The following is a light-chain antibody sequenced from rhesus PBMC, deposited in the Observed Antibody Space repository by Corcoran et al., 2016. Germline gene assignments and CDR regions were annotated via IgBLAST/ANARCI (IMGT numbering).Light chain of an antibody. CDR2: KAS. V-gene: IGKV1-74*01. J-gene: IGKJ2*01. CDR3: QHGFGTPFS. CDR1: ENVNSY. Sequence: DIQMTQSPSSLSASVGDRVTITCRASENVNSYLNWYQQKPGKAPKLLIYKASTLQSGVPSRFGGSGSGTYYTFTVSSLQPEDVAAYYCQHGFGTPFSFGQGAKVKIK.